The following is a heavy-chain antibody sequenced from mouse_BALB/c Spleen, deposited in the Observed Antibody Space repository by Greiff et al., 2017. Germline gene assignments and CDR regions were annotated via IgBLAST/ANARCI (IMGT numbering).Heavy chain of an antibody. CDR3: AKKRGTGTEAMDY. CDR1: GFSLTSYG. V-gene: IGHV2-5-1*01. CDR2: IWRGGST. J-gene: IGHJ4*01. Sequence: VQLQQSGPSLVQPSQSLSITCTVSGFSLTSYGVHWVRQSPGKGLEWLGVIWRGGSTDYNAAFMSRLSITKDNSKSQVFFKMNSLQADDTAIYYCAKKRGTGTEAMDYWGQGTSVTVSS. D-gene: IGHD4-1*01.